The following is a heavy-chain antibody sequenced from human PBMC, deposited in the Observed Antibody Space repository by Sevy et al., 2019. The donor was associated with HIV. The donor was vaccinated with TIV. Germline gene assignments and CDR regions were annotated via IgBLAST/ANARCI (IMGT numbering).Heavy chain of an antibody. D-gene: IGHD2-15*01. CDR3: ATARAGAAFFFEY. J-gene: IGHJ4*02. CDR1: GSTLSDYD. Sequence: GGSLRLSCAASGSTLSDYDIHWVRQASGKGLEWVSGIGTAGNTYYPDSVKGRFTISRENAENSVHLQMNTLRAGDTVVYYCATARAGAAFFFEYWSQGTLVTVSS. V-gene: IGHV3-13*01. CDR2: IGTAGNT.